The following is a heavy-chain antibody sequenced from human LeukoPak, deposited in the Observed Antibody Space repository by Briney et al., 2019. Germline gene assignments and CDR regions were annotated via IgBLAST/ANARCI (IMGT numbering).Heavy chain of an antibody. CDR3: LKAVRTNFCGGDCSPFDY. V-gene: IGHV3-23*01. D-gene: IGHD2-21*02. J-gene: IGHJ4*02. Sequence: GGSLRLSCAASGFTFSSYAMSWVRQAPGKGLEWVSAISGSGGSTHYADSVRGRFTISRDNSKNTLYLQMNSLRAEDTAVYYCLKAVRTNFCGGDCSPFDYWGQGTLVTVSS. CDR2: ISGSGGST. CDR1: GFTFSSYA.